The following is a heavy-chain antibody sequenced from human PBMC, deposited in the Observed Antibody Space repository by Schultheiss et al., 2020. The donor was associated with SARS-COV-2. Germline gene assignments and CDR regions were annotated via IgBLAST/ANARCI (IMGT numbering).Heavy chain of an antibody. J-gene: IGHJ5*02. CDR3: ARLKGGDYVGYLHWFDP. V-gene: IGHV4-59*08. CDR1: GGSFSGYY. Sequence: SETLSLTCAVYGGSFSGYYWSWIRQPPGKGLEWIGYIYYSGSTNYNPSLKSRVTISVDTSKNQFSLKLSSVTAADTAVYYCARLKGGDYVGYLHWFDPWGQGTLVTVSS. D-gene: IGHD4-17*01. CDR2: IYYSGST.